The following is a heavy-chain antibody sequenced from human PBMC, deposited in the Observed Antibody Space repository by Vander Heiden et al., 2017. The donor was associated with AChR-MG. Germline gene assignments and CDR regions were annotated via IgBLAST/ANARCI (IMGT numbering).Heavy chain of an antibody. CDR1: RGTFSSYA. CDR2: IIPIFGTA. CDR3: ARCRYRGGHGMDV. J-gene: IGHJ6*02. D-gene: IGHD4-4*01. Sequence: QVQLVQSGPEVTQPGSSAKVSCKASRGTFSSYAISWVRQAPGQGLEWMGGIIPIFGTANYAQKFQGRVTITADKSTSTAYMELSSLRSEDTAVYYCARCRYRGGHGMDVWGQGTTVTVSS. V-gene: IGHV1-69*06.